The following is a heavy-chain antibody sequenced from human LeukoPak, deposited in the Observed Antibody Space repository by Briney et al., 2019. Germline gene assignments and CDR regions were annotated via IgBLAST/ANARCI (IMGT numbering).Heavy chain of an antibody. D-gene: IGHD3-10*01. CDR2: INHSGST. J-gene: IGHJ4*02. V-gene: IGHV4-39*07. Sequence: PSETLSLTCTVSGGSISSSSYYWSWIRQPPGKGLEWIGEINHSGSTNYNPSLKSRVTISVDTSKNQFSLKLSSVTAADTAVYYCARPLVRGVGGGPFDYWGQGTLVTVSS. CDR1: GGSISSSSYY. CDR3: ARPLVRGVGGGPFDY.